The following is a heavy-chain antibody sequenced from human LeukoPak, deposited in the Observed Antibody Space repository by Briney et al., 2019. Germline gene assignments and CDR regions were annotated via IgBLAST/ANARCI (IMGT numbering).Heavy chain of an antibody. Sequence: PSETLSLTCAVYGGSFSGYYWSWIRQPPGKGLEWIGEINDSGSTNFNPSLRSRITMSVDTSKNQFSLNLSSLTAADTAVYYCARQPLNCTSTSCYAFDIWGQGTMVTVSS. CDR3: ARQPLNCTSTSCYAFDI. D-gene: IGHD2-2*01. J-gene: IGHJ3*02. V-gene: IGHV4-34*01. CDR1: GGSFSGYY. CDR2: INDSGST.